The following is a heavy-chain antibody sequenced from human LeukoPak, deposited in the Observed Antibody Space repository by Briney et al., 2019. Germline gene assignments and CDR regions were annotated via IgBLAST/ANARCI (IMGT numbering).Heavy chain of an antibody. Sequence: ASVKVSCKASGYTFTSFGISWVGQAPGQGLEWLGWISAYNGNTNYAQKLQGRVTMTTDTSTSTAYMELRSLRSDDTAVYYCAMAGSGSYYTTTLDYWGQGTLVTVSS. CDR1: GYTFTSFG. D-gene: IGHD3-10*01. CDR3: AMAGSGSYYTTTLDY. V-gene: IGHV1-18*01. CDR2: ISAYNGNT. J-gene: IGHJ4*02.